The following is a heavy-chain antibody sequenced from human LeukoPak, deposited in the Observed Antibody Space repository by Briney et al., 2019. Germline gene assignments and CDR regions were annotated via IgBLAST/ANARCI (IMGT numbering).Heavy chain of an antibody. CDR1: GGSISSYY. D-gene: IGHD6-13*01. CDR2: IYYSGST. V-gene: IGHV4-59*01. CDR3: ARVIRARRSWYLAFDI. Sequence: SETLSLTCTVSGGSISSYYWSWIRQPPGKGLEWIGYIYYSGSTNSNPSLKSRVTISVDTSKNQFSLKLRSVTAADTAVYYCARVIRARRSWYLAFDIWGQGTMVTVSS. J-gene: IGHJ3*02.